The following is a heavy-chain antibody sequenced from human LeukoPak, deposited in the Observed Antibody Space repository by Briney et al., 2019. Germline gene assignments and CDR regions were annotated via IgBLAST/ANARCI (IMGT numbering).Heavy chain of an antibody. V-gene: IGHV4-34*01. CDR3: ARLKGHCSGGSCYSGYYYYYMDV. D-gene: IGHD2-15*01. Sequence: SETLSLTCAVYGGSFSGYYWSWIRQPPGKGLEWIGEINHSGSTDYNPSLKSRVTISVDTSKNQFSLKLSSVTAADTAVYYCARLKGHCSGGSCYSGYYYYYMDVWGKGTTVTVSS. CDR2: INHSGST. CDR1: GGSFSGYY. J-gene: IGHJ6*03.